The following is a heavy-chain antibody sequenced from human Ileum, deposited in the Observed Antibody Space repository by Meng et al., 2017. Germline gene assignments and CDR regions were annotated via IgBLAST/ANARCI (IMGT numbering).Heavy chain of an antibody. CDR3: ARDPSNSSGWHAYFDY. CDR1: GYTDTHNG. Sequence: QVQRVQAGAELRKRGASAKVSFTASGYTDTHNGIGWLRHAPGQGLEWMGWISAYNGDTNYVQKFQGRATMTTDASTSTANMELRSLRSVDTAVYYCARDPSNSSGWHAYFDYWGQGTLVTVSS. V-gene: IGHV1-18*01. CDR2: ISAYNGDT. J-gene: IGHJ4*02. D-gene: IGHD6-19*01.